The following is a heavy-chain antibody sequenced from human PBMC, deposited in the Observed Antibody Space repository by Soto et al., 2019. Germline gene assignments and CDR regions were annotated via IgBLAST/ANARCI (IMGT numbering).Heavy chain of an antibody. CDR2: IIISISYI. CDR3: AREDGTMIVVGTGAVDX. Sequence: ALRVSCATSGFTFSSYSMNWVRQAPGKGLEWVSSIIISISYIYYADSVKGRFTISRDNAQNSLYLQMNSLRAEDTAVYYCAREDGTMIVVGTGAVDXWGQGTLVTIS. V-gene: IGHV3-21*01. CDR1: GFTFSSYS. D-gene: IGHD3-22*01. J-gene: IGHJ3*02.